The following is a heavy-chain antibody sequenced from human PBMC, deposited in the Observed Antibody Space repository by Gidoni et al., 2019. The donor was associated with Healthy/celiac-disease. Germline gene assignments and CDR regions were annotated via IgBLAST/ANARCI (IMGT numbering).Heavy chain of an antibody. CDR3: AKDPYYYDSSGYFYAFDI. J-gene: IGHJ3*02. CDR1: GFTFSSYA. Sequence: EVQLLESGGGLVQPGGSLSLSCAASGFTFSSYAMSWVRQAPGKGLEWVSAISGSGGSTYYADSVKGRFTISRDNSKNTLYLQMNSLRAEDTAVYYCAKDPYYYDSSGYFYAFDIWGQGTMVTVSS. CDR2: ISGSGGST. V-gene: IGHV3-23*01. D-gene: IGHD3-22*01.